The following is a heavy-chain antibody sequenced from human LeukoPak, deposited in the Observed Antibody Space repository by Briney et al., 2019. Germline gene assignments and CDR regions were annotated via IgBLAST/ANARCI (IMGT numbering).Heavy chain of an antibody. V-gene: IGHV1-2*02. CDR1: GYTFTGYY. CDR3: ASAPAGYYVSSGYLDY. D-gene: IGHD3-22*01. Sequence: GASVKVSCKASGYTFTGYYMHWVRQAPGQGLEWMGWINPNSGGTNYAQKFQGRVTMTRDTSISTAYMELSRLRSDDTAVYYCASAPAGYYVSSGYLDYWGQGTLVTVSS. CDR2: INPNSGGT. J-gene: IGHJ4*02.